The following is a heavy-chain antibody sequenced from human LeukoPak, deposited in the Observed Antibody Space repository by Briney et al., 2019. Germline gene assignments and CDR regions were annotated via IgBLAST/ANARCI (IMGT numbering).Heavy chain of an antibody. D-gene: IGHD3-3*01. CDR3: ASGPDYDFWSGYSSV. CDR1: GYSFTSYW. CDR2: IYPGDSDT. Sequence: RSGESLKISCKGSGYSFTSYWIGWGRQMPGKGLEWMGIIYPGDSDTRYSPSFQGQVTISADKSISTAYLQWSSLKASDTALYYCASGPDYDFWSGYSSVWGKGTTVTVSS. J-gene: IGHJ6*04. V-gene: IGHV5-51*01.